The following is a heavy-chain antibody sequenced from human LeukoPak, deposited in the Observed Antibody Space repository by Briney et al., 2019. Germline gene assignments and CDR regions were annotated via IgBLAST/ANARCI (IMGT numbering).Heavy chain of an antibody. Sequence: SGTLSLTCAISGGAISSSNWWNWVRQPPGKGLEWIGKIYHSGSTNYNPSLKSRVTISVDNSKNQFSLKLSSVTAADTAVYYCARVGDSSGYYKGFDIWGQGTMVTVSS. V-gene: IGHV4-4*02. CDR3: ARVGDSSGYYKGFDI. CDR1: GGAISSSNW. D-gene: IGHD3-22*01. J-gene: IGHJ3*02. CDR2: IYHSGST.